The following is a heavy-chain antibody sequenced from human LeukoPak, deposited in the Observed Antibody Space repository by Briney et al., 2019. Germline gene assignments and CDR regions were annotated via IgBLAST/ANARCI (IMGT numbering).Heavy chain of an antibody. J-gene: IGHJ6*03. Sequence: SETLSLTCTVSGGSISSYYWSWIRQPPGKGLEWIGYIYYSGSTNYNPSPKSRVTISVDTSKNQFSLKLSSVTAADTAVYYCARIRPPDYYYYYYMDVWGKGTTVTVSS. CDR2: IYYSGST. CDR3: ARIRPPDYYYYYYMDV. V-gene: IGHV4-59*01. CDR1: GGSISSYY.